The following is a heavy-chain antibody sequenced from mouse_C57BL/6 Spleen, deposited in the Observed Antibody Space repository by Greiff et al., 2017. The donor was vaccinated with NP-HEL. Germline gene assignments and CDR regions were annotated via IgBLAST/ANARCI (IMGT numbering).Heavy chain of an antibody. D-gene: IGHD2-2*01. CDR3: ARFLYGYDGYFDV. CDR2: INPGSGGT. V-gene: IGHV1-54*01. CDR1: GYAFTNYL. Sequence: QVQLKQSGAELVRPGTSVKVSCKASGYAFTNYLIEWVKQRPGQGLEWIGVINPGSGGTNYNEKFKGKATLTADKSSSTAYMQLSSLTSEDSAVYFCARFLYGYDGYFDVWGTGTTVTVSS. J-gene: IGHJ1*03.